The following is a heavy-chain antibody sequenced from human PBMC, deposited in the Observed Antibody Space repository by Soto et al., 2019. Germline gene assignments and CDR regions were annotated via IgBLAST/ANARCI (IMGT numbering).Heavy chain of an antibody. D-gene: IGHD1-26*01. Sequence: QVQLVESGGGVVQPGRSLRLSCAASGFTFSHYAMHWVRQAPCKGLEWVALMSYDGSNEYYADSVKGRFTISSDNSKNTLYLQMNSRRAEDTAVYYCAKDGSHNFDYWGQGTLVTVSS. CDR3: AKDGSHNFDY. CDR2: MSYDGSNE. CDR1: GFTFSHYA. V-gene: IGHV3-30*18. J-gene: IGHJ4*02.